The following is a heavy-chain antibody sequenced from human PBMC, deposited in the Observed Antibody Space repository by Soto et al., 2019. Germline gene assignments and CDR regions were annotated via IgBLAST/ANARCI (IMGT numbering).Heavy chain of an antibody. V-gene: IGHV4-61*01. CDR1: GGSFKSGSYS. CDR2: VYHTGRT. CDR3: VRDFAYFDS. J-gene: IGHJ4*02. Sequence: ETLSLTCTVSGGSFKSGSYSWSWIRQPPGKGLEWIGYVYHTGRTSYNPSLKSRVSISMDTSKNQFSLNLDSVTAADTAVYFCVRDFAYFDSWGQGTLVTVSS. D-gene: IGHD3-3*01.